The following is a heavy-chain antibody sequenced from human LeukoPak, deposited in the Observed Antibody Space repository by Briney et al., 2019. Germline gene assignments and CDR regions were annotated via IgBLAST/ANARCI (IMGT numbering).Heavy chain of an antibody. J-gene: IGHJ4*02. CDR1: GFSLSGYW. CDR2: IKDDGSRK. D-gene: IGHD3-22*01. Sequence: PGGSLRLSCAASGFSLSGYWMTWVRQAPGKALEWVANIKDDGSRKHDVDSARGRFTISRDNAKNSLYLDMNSLRAEDTAVYYCARECIDGYYESSGYDLWGQGTLVTVSS. CDR3: ARECIDGYYESSGYDL. V-gene: IGHV3-7*01.